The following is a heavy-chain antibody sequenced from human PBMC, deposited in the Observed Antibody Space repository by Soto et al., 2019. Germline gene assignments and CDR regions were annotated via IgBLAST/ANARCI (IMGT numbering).Heavy chain of an antibody. CDR2: ISVSGGST. Sequence: EVQLLESGGGLVQPGGSLRLSCAASGFTFSGYAMSWVRQAPGKGLEWVSAISVSGGSTYYADSVKGRFTISRDNSKNTLYLQMNSLRAEDTAVYYCAKDQRGVNGDYTPRDYYYYYMDVWGKGTTVTVSS. V-gene: IGHV3-23*01. CDR3: AKDQRGVNGDYTPRDYYYYYMDV. CDR1: GFTFSGYA. J-gene: IGHJ6*03. D-gene: IGHD4-17*01.